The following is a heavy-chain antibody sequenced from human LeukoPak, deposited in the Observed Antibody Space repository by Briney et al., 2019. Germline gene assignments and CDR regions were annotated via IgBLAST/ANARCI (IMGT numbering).Heavy chain of an antibody. CDR1: GGSISSGGYY. V-gene: IGHV4-31*01. Sequence: SQTLSLTCTVSGGSISSGGYYWSWIRQHPGKGLEWIGYIYYSGSTYYNPSLKSLVTISVDTSKNQFSLKLSSVTAADTAVYYCARDAMYDFWSGYSTVYYYYGMDVWGQGTTVTVSS. J-gene: IGHJ6*02. CDR2: IYYSGST. D-gene: IGHD3-3*01. CDR3: ARDAMYDFWSGYSTVYYYYGMDV.